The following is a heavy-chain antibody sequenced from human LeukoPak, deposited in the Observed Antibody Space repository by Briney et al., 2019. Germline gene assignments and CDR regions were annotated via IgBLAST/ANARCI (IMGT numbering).Heavy chain of an antibody. J-gene: IGHJ4*02. D-gene: IGHD3-22*01. V-gene: IGHV3-21*01. Sequence: GGSLRLSCAASGFTFSSYSMNWVRQAPGKGLEWVSSISSSSYIYYADSMKGRFTISRGNAKNSLYLQMNSLRAEDTAVYYCARDRGKYXDXXXXYFGYWGQGXLVTVS. CDR1: GFTFSSYS. CDR3: ARDRGKYXDXXXXYFGY. CDR2: ISSSSYI.